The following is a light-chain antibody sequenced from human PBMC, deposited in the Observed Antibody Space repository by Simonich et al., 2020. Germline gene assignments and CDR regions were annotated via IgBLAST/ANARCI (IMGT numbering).Light chain of an antibody. J-gene: IGKJ1*01. V-gene: IGKV1-33*01. Sequence: DIVMTQSPSSLSASVGDRVTITSQASQDISNYLNWYQQKPGKAPKLLIYDASNLETGVPSRFSGSGSWTDFTVTISSLQPEDIATYYCQQYDNLPWTFGQGTKVEIK. CDR1: QDISNY. CDR3: QQYDNLPWT. CDR2: DAS.